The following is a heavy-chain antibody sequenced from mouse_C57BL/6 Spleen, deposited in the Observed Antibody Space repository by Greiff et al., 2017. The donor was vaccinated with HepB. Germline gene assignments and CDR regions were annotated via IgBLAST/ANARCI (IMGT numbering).Heavy chain of an antibody. D-gene: IGHD2-2*01. J-gene: IGHJ3*01. CDR1: GFNIKDDY. CDR3: TTSYGYDGGFAY. Sequence: VQLQQSGAELVRPGASVKLSCTASGFNIKDDYMHWVKQRPEQGLEWIGWIDPENGDTEYASKFQGKATITAEPSSNTAYLQLSSLTSEDTAVYYCTTSYGYDGGFAYWGQGTLVTVSA. V-gene: IGHV14-4*01. CDR2: IDPENGDT.